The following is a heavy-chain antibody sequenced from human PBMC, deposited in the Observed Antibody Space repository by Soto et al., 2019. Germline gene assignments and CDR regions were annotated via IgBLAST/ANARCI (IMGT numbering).Heavy chain of an antibody. CDR1: GFTFSFYG. Sequence: QVQLVESGGGVVQPGRSLRLSCAASGFTFSFYGMHWVRQAPGKGLEWVAVISYDGSNKYYADSVKGRFTISRDNCKNTLYLQMNSLRAEDTAVYYCARDRGDGGRGAFDIWGQGTMVTVSS. CDR2: ISYDGSNK. CDR3: ARDRGDGGRGAFDI. D-gene: IGHD3-16*01. V-gene: IGHV3-30*03. J-gene: IGHJ3*02.